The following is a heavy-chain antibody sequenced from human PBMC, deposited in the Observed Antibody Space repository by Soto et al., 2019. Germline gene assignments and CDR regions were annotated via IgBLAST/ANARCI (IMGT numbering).Heavy chain of an antibody. CDR2: ISSNGGST. Sequence: GGSLRLSCAASGFTFSSYAMHWVRQAPGKGLEYVSAISSNGGSTYYANSVKGRFTISRDNSKNTLYLQMGSLRAEDMAVYYCARLGSGYDPEFAFDIWGQGTMVTVSS. CDR1: GFTFSSYA. D-gene: IGHD5-12*01. V-gene: IGHV3-64*01. CDR3: ARLGSGYDPEFAFDI. J-gene: IGHJ3*02.